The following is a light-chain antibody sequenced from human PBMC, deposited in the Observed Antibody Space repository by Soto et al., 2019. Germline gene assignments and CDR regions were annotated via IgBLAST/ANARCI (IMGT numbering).Light chain of an antibody. CDR3: QQSYNSPFN. V-gene: IGKV1-39*01. CDR1: RTITMY. J-gene: IGKJ3*01. Sequence: IHMTESPSSLSSSLGDIVTISYRASRTITMYLNWYQQKSGQAPKLLINAASTLRSGVPSRFSGSGSGTDFTLTIDSLQPEDFATYYCQQSYNSPFNFGPGTKVDIK. CDR2: AAS.